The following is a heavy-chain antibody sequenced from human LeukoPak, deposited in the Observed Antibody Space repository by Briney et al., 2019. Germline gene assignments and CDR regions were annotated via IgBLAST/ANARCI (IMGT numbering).Heavy chain of an antibody. CDR1: GYTFTSYD. V-gene: IGHV1-69*13. D-gene: IGHD2-8*01. Sequence: SVKVSCKASGYTFTSYDINWVRQATGQGLEWMGGIIPIFGTANYAQKFQGRVTITADESTSTAYMELSSLRSEDTAVYYCARDVDCTNGVCDDYWGQGTLVTVSS. J-gene: IGHJ4*02. CDR2: IIPIFGTA. CDR3: ARDVDCTNGVCDDY.